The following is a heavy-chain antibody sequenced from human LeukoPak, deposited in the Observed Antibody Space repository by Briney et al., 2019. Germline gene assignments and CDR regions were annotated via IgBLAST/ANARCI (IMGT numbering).Heavy chain of an antibody. Sequence: GGSLRLSCAASGFTLSSYWMHWVRQVPGKGLVWVSRINPDGSTTTYADSVRGRFTISRDNSENTLYLQMNSLRTDDTAFYYCAKHTASDSWGHGTLVTVSS. CDR1: GFTLSSYW. CDR2: INPDGSTT. D-gene: IGHD2-2*02. J-gene: IGHJ5*01. V-gene: IGHV3-74*01. CDR3: AKHTASDS.